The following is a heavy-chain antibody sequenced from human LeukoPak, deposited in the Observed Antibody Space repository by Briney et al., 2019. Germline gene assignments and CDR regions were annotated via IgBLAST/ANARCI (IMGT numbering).Heavy chain of an antibody. CDR1: GGSISSYY. D-gene: IGHD3-3*01. J-gene: IGHJ4*02. V-gene: IGHV4-59*01. Sequence: SETLSLTCTVSGGSISSYYWSWIRQPPGKGLEWIGYIYYSGSTNYNPSLKSRVTISVDTSKNQFSLMLSSVTAADTAVYYCARAVDFWSGYYIYYFDYWGQGTLVTVSS. CDR3: ARAVDFWSGYYIYYFDY. CDR2: IYYSGST.